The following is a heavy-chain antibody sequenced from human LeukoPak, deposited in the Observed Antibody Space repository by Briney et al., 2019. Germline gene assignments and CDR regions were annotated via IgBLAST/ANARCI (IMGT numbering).Heavy chain of an antibody. D-gene: IGHD1-1*01. V-gene: IGHV4-38-2*01. Sequence: SETLSLTCVVSGYSISNDYYWGWIRQPPGKGLEWIGNIYHSGGSYYNPSLKSRVTILVNTSKNQFSLKLSSVTAADTAVYYCAKAGTTGIHHWFDPWGQGNLVTVSS. CDR3: AKAGTTGIHHWFDP. CDR2: IYHSGGS. J-gene: IGHJ5*02. CDR1: GYSISNDYY.